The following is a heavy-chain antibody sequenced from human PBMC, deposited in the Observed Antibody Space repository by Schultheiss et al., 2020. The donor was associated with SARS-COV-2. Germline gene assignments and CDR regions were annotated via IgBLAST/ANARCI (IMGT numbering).Heavy chain of an antibody. Sequence: GGSLRLSCVASGFTFSSYGMHWVRQAPGKGLEWVSYISSSGSTIYYADSVKGRFTISRDNAKNSLYLQMNSLRAEDTAVYYCARVVGYSSSSYTDAFDIWGQGTMVTVSS. CDR3: ARVVGYSSSSYTDAFDI. J-gene: IGHJ3*02. V-gene: IGHV3-48*04. CDR2: ISSSGSTI. CDR1: GFTFSSYG. D-gene: IGHD6-6*01.